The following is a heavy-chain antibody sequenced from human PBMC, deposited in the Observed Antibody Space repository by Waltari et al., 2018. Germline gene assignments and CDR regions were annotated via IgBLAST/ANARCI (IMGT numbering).Heavy chain of an antibody. CDR3: ATYIGASVGTAAFDV. J-gene: IGHJ3*01. CDR2: VSYSGTT. Sequence: QLQLRESGPRLVRPSETLSLICRISGVSITSHSHYLAWIRQSPGQGLEWIGTVSYSGTTYISPSLKSRVSVSRDTSKNQVSLILGSVTAADMAVYYCATYIGASVGTAAFDVWGQGTMVTVFS. CDR1: GVSITSHSHY. V-gene: IGHV4-39*01. D-gene: IGHD5-12*01.